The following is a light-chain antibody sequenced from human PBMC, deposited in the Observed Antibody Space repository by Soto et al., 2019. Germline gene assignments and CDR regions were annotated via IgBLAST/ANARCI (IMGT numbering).Light chain of an antibody. CDR1: SSNIGSNT. Sequence: QSVLTQPPSASGTPGQRVTISCSGSSSNIGSNTVNWYQQLPGTAPKLLIYSNNQRPSGVPDRFSGSKSGSSASLAISGLQSDDEDYYYCAAWDDSLNGPVFGGGTKLTVL. V-gene: IGLV1-44*01. J-gene: IGLJ3*02. CDR3: AAWDDSLNGPV. CDR2: SNN.